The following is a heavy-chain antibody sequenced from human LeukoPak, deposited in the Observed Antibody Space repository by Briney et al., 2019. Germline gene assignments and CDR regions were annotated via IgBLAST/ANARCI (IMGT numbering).Heavy chain of an antibody. J-gene: IGHJ4*02. D-gene: IGHD6-19*01. CDR3: ARVLWYSSGWYGVDY. CDR1: GFTFSSYS. V-gene: IGHV3-48*01. CDR2: ISSSSSTI. Sequence: GGSLRLSCAASGFTFSSYSMNWVRQAPGKGLEWVSYISSSSSTIYYADSVKGRFTISRDNAKNSLYLQMNSLRAEDTAAYYCARVLWYSSGWYGVDYWGQGTLVTVSS.